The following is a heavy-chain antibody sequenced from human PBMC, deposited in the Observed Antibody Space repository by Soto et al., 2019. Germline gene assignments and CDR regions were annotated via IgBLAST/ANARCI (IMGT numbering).Heavy chain of an antibody. J-gene: IGHJ4*02. Sequence: ASVQVSCKASGYTFTAFHMHLVRQAPGLGLEWMXIXNXXXGXAXXXEXXKXRVTMTWDTSTSTVYMELNSLRSDDTAVYYCARAPYSSSSFFFDYWGQGAPVTVSS. CDR2: XNXXXGXA. CDR3: ARAPYSSSSFFFDY. V-gene: IGHV1-46*01. D-gene: IGHD6-6*01. CDR1: GYTFTAFH.